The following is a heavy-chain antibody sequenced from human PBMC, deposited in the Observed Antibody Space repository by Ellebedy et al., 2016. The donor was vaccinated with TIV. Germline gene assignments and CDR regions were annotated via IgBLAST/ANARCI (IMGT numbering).Heavy chain of an antibody. CDR2: IQSGDNT. CDR1: GFTVSGFY. J-gene: IGHJ4*02. CDR3: VKSFNSGVGATY. V-gene: IGHV3-53*01. D-gene: IGHD1-26*01. Sequence: GGSLRLXCAVSGFTVSGFYMNWVRQAPGKGLEWVSVIQSGDNTYYADSVKGRFTISRDNSKNTLHLQMNSLRAEDTAMYYCVKSFNSGVGATYWGQGALVTVSA.